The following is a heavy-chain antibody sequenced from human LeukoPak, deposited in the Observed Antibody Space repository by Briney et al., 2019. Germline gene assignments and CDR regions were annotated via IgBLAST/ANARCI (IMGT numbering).Heavy chain of an antibody. J-gene: IGHJ5*02. CDR2: IYYSGST. V-gene: IGHV4-39*07. CDR1: GGSISSSSYS. Sequence: KSSETLSLSCTVSGGSISSSSYSWGWIRQPPGKGLEWIGSIYYSGSTYYNPSLKSRVTISVDTSKNQFSLKLSSVTAADTAVYYCARADNNPLRISPNWFDPWGQGTLVTVSS. CDR3: ARADNNPLRISPNWFDP. D-gene: IGHD1/OR15-1a*01.